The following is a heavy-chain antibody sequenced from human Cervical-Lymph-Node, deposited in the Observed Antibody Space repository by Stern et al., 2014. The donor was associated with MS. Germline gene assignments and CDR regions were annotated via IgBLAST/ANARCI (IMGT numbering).Heavy chain of an antibody. Sequence: VQLLESGGGLVKPGGSLSLSCAASGFTFRDSYMTWVRQAPGKGLEWLSYISSSGSTIYYADSVKGRFTISRDNAKSSLYLQMNSLRAEDTAVYYCARGRTAALGDYWGQGTLVTVSS. D-gene: IGHD2-2*01. CDR1: GFTFRDSY. CDR2: ISSSGSTI. V-gene: IGHV3-11*01. CDR3: ARGRTAALGDY. J-gene: IGHJ4*02.